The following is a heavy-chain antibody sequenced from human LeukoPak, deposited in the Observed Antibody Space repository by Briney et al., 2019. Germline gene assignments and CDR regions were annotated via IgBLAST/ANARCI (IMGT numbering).Heavy chain of an antibody. D-gene: IGHD3-16*01. J-gene: IGHJ3*02. CDR1: GGSISSYY. CDR2: IYYSGST. CDR3: ARDVGGDTLDAFDI. Sequence: SETLSLTCTVSGGSISSYYWSWIRQPPGKGLEWLGYIYYSGSTNHNPSLKSRVTISVDTSKNQFSLKLSSVTAADTAVYYCARDVGGDTLDAFDIWGQGTMVTVSS. V-gene: IGHV4-59*01.